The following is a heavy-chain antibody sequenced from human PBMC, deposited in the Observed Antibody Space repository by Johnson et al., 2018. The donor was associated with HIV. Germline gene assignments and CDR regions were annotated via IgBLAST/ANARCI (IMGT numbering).Heavy chain of an antibody. Sequence: QVQLVESGGRLIQPGGSLRLSFTASDFTVSSNYMSWVRQAPGKGLEWVAVISYDGSNKYFADSVKGRFTISRDNFKNTLYLQMDSLRAEDTAVYFCARDNEDIVLVGAFDIWGQGTMVTVSS. CDR3: ARDNEDIVLVGAFDI. D-gene: IGHD2-8*02. V-gene: IGHV3-30*03. CDR1: DFTVSSNY. J-gene: IGHJ3*02. CDR2: ISYDGSNK.